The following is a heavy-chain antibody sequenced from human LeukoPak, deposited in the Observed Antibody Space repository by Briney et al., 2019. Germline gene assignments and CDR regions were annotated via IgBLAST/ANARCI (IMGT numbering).Heavy chain of an antibody. D-gene: IGHD5-18*01. J-gene: IGHJ6*03. CDR3: ARGEFGVHNYGIYYYYYYMDV. Sequence: SETLSLTCTVSGGSISSYYWSWIRQPPRKRLERIGYIYYSGSTNYNPSLKSRVTISVDTSKNQFSLKLSSVTAADTAVYYCARGEFGVHNYGIYYYYYYMDVWGKGTTVTVSS. CDR1: GGSISSYY. CDR2: IYYSGST. V-gene: IGHV4-59*01.